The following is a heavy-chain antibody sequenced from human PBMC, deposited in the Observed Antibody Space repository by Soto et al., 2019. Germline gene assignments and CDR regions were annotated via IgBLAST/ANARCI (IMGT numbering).Heavy chain of an antibody. J-gene: IGHJ4*02. CDR2: IWYDGSNK. Sequence: QVQLVESGGGVVQPGRSLRLSCAASGFTFSSYGMHWVRQAPGKGLEWVAVIWYDGSNKYYADSVKGRFTISRDNSKNTLYLQMNSLRAEDTAVYYCAKNWNDDDYRGQGTLVTVSS. D-gene: IGHD1-1*01. V-gene: IGHV3-33*06. CDR1: GFTFSSYG. CDR3: AKNWNDDDY.